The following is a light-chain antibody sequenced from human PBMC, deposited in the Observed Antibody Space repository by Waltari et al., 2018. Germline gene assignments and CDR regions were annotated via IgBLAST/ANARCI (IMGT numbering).Light chain of an antibody. Sequence: YALTQPASVSESRGRSINIPWTGTGSDVGSYHLVSWYQQHPGKAPKLLIYDVSKRPLGVSDRFSGSKSANTASLTISGLQAEDEADYYCCSYAGSSTSVFGGGTKLTVL. J-gene: IGLJ2*01. CDR1: GSDVGSYHL. V-gene: IGLV2-23*02. CDR2: DVS. CDR3: CSYAGSSTSV.